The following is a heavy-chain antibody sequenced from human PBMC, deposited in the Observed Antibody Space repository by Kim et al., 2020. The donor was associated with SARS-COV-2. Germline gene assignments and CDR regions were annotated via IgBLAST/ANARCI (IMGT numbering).Heavy chain of an antibody. J-gene: IGHJ6*02. V-gene: IGHV3-23*01. CDR1: GFTFSSYA. D-gene: IGHD4-17*01. Sequence: GGSLRLSCAASGFTFSSYAMSWVRQAPGKGLEWVSAISGSGGSTYYADSVKGRFTISRDNSKTTLYLQMTSLRAEDTAVYYCAKEYNDYGDYLSFMDVWGQGTTVTVSS. CDR2: ISGSGGST. CDR3: AKEYNDYGDYLSFMDV.